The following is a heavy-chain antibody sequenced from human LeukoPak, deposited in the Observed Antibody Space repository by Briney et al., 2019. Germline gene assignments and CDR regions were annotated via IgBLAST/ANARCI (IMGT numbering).Heavy chain of an antibody. D-gene: IGHD6-19*01. CDR1: GGSISTSAYY. J-gene: IGHJ4*02. CDR2: IYYSGNT. V-gene: IGHV4-39*01. Sequence: SETLSLTCIVSGGSISTSAYYWGWIRQPPGEGLQWIGSIYYSGNTYYNSSLKSRVTISVDTSKNQFSLKLSSVTAADTAVYYCARHVAGWYPTLFDYWGQGTLVTVSS. CDR3: ARHVAGWYPTLFDY.